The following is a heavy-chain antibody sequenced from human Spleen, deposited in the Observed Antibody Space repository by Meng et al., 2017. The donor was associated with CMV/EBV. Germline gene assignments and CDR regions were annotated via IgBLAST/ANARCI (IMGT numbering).Heavy chain of an antibody. CDR1: GFTFSGST. J-gene: IGHJ6*02. CDR2: IRSKTYTYAT. D-gene: IGHD1-26*01. Sequence: GESLKISCAAPGFTFSGSTMHWVRQVSGKGLEWVGRIRSKTYTYATAYGASVKGRFTISRDDSKNTAFLQMNSLKTEDAAVYYCIGSSSYSYGMDVWGQGTTVTVSS. V-gene: IGHV3-73*01. CDR3: IGSSSYSYGMDV.